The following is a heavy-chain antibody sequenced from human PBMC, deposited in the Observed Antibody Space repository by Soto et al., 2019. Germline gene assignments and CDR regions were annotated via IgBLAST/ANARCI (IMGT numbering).Heavy chain of an antibody. CDR2: ISYDGSNK. J-gene: IGHJ6*02. CDR1: GFTFSSYG. V-gene: IGHV3-30*18. D-gene: IGHD2-15*01. CDR3: AKDQDPYYYYGMDV. Sequence: GGSLRLSCAASGFTFSSYGMHWVRQAPGKGLEWVAVISYDGSNKYYADSVKGRFTISRDNSKNTLYLQMNSLRAEDTAVYYCAKDQDPYYYYGMDVWGQGTTVTVYS.